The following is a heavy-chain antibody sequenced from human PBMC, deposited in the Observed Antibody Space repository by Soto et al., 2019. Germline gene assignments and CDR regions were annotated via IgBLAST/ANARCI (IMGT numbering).Heavy chain of an antibody. V-gene: IGHV1-3*01. D-gene: IGHD5-12*01. J-gene: IGHJ4*02. CDR3: ARDRGGLNTVAAIPLDY. CDR2: INAGNGNT. Sequence: ASVKVSCKASGYTFTNYAMHWVRQAPGQRLEWMGWINAGNGNTKYSQKFQGRVTITRDTSASTAYMELSSLRSEDTAVYYCARDRGGLNTVAAIPLDYWGQGTLVTVSS. CDR1: GYTFTNYA.